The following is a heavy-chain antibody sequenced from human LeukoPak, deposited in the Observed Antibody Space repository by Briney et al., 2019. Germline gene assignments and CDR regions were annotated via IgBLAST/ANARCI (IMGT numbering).Heavy chain of an antibody. D-gene: IGHD3-3*01. CDR3: ARVSITIFGVVTMPAAFDI. J-gene: IGHJ3*02. Sequence: PSETLSLTCTVSGGSISSYYWSWIRQPPGKGLEWIGYIYYSGSTNYNPSLKSRVTISVDTSKNQFSLKLSSVTAADTAVYYCARVSITIFGVVTMPAAFDIRGQGTMVTVSS. CDR2: IYYSGST. CDR1: GGSISSYY. V-gene: IGHV4-59*01.